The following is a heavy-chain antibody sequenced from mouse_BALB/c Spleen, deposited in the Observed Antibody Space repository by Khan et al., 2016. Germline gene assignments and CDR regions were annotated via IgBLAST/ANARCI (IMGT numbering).Heavy chain of an antibody. CDR2: IWRGGST. CDR3: AKSKYDVGYDAMDY. V-gene: IGHV2-5-1*01. J-gene: IGHJ4*01. D-gene: IGHD2-14*01. Sequence: QVQLKQSGPSLVQPSQSLSITCTVSGFSLTSYGVHWVRQSPGKGLEWLGVIWRGGSTDYNAAFMSRLSITKDNSKSQVFFKMNSLQADDTAIYYRAKSKYDVGYDAMDYWGQGTSVTVSS. CDR1: GFSLTSYG.